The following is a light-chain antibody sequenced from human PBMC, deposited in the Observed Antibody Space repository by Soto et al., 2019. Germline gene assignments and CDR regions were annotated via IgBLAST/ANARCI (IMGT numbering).Light chain of an antibody. Sequence: DIQLTQSPSFLSASVGDRVTITCRASQAISSSLAWYQHNPGKAPKLLIYAASTLQNGVPSSFSGSGSGTEFTLTISSLQPEDFATYYCLQDHDYPHTFGQGTKVEIK. CDR3: LQDHDYPHT. CDR1: QAISSS. V-gene: IGKV1-9*01. J-gene: IGKJ1*01. CDR2: AAS.